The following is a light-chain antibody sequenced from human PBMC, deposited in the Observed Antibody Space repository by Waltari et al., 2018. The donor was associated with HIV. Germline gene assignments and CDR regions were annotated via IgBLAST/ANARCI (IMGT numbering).Light chain of an antibody. V-gene: IGLV1-40*01. CDR2: AGD. Sequence: QSVLTQPPSVSGAPGQRVTISCTGSSSNIGAGYDVHWFQQLPGTAPKLLIYAGDNRPAGVPDRFSGSKSGTAASLAITGLQAEDEADYYCQSYDSSLSGSFVFGTGTKVTVL. CDR1: SSNIGAGYD. CDR3: QSYDSSLSGSFV. J-gene: IGLJ1*01.